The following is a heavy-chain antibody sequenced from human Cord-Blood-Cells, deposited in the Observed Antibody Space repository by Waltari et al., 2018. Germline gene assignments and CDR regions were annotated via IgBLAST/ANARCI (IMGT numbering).Heavy chain of an antibody. D-gene: IGHD3-10*01. CDR2: INHSGST. Sequence: QVQLQQWGAGLLKPSETLSLTCAVYGGSFSGYYWSWIRQPPGKGLEWIGEINHSGSTNYNPSLKSRVTISVDTSKNQFSLKLSSVTAADTAVYYCARGQLLRDAFDIWGQGTVVTVSS. CDR3: ARGQLLRDAFDI. J-gene: IGHJ3*02. V-gene: IGHV4-34*01. CDR1: GGSFSGYY.